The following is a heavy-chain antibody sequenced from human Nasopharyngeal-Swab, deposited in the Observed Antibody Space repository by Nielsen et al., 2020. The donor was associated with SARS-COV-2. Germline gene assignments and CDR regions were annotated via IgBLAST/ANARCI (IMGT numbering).Heavy chain of an antibody. J-gene: IGHJ4*02. CDR3: ARVDVDTSMTH. D-gene: IGHD5-18*01. Sequence: SGPTLVKPTQTLTLTCTFSGFSLSTSGMRVSWIRQPPGKALEWLARIDWDSDTFYSTSLKTRLTISKDTSKNRVVLTMTNMDPVDTATYYCARVDVDTSMTHWGQGTLVTVSS. CDR2: IDWDSDT. V-gene: IGHV2-70*04. CDR1: GFSLSTSGMR.